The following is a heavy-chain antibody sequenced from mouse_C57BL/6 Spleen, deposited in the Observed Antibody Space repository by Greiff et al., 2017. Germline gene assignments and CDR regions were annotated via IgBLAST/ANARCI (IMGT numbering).Heavy chain of an antibody. CDR2: IDPETGGT. CDR3: TSLRSFAY. V-gene: IGHV1-15*01. CDR1: GYTFTDYE. D-gene: IGHD1-1*01. Sequence: SGAELVRPGASVTLSCKASGYTFTDYEMHWVKQTPVHGLEWIGAIDPETGGTAYNQKFKGKAILTADKSSSTAYMEHRSLTSEYSAVYYCTSLRSFAYWGQGTLGTVSA. J-gene: IGHJ3*01.